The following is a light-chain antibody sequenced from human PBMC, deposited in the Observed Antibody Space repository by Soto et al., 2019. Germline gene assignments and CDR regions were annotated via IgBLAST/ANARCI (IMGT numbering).Light chain of an antibody. J-gene: IGKJ1*01. CDR3: QQYNTYCV. CDR1: QNIRSW. CDR2: KAS. Sequence: DIQMTQSPSTLSASVGDRVTITCRASQNIRSWLAWYQQKPGKAPKLLIYKASTLGSGVPSRFSGAGSGTEFTLNISSLQPDDSATYYCQQYNTYCVFGQGTKAEIK. V-gene: IGKV1-5*03.